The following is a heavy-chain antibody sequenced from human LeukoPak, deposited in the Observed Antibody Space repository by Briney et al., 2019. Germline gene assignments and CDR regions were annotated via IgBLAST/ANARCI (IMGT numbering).Heavy chain of an antibody. D-gene: IGHD2-21*02. CDR3: ASLIVVVAAYNWFDP. Sequence: SETLSLTCAVSGDSSSNTNWWSWVCQPPGKGLEWIGSIYYSGSTYYNPSLKSRVTISVDTSKNQFSLKLSSVTAADTAVYYCASLIVVVAAYNWFDPWGQGTLVTVSS. V-gene: IGHV4-39*01. CDR2: IYYSGST. J-gene: IGHJ5*02. CDR1: GDSSSNTNW.